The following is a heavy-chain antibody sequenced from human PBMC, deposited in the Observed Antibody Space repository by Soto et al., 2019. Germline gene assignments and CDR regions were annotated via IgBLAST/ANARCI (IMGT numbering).Heavy chain of an antibody. J-gene: IGHJ5*02. CDR1: GGSISSGDYY. V-gene: IGHV4-30-4*01. CDR2: IYYSGST. Sequence: LSLTCTVSGGSISSGDYYWSWIRQPPGKGLEWIGYIYYSGSTYYNPSLKSRVTISVDTSKNQFSLKLSSVTAADTAVYYCARYPRKYNWFDPWGQGTLVTVSS. CDR3: ARYPRKYNWFDP.